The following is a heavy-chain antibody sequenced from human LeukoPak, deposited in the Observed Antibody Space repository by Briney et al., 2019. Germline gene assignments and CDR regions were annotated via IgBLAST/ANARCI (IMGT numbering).Heavy chain of an antibody. J-gene: IGHJ3*02. CDR2: ISSSSSYI. D-gene: IGHD2-21*02. CDR3: ARAVVVTTDAFDI. V-gene: IGHV3-21*01. CDR1: GFTFSSYS. Sequence: GGSLRPSCAASGFTFSSYSMNWVRQAPGKGLEWVSSISSSSSYIYYADSVKGRFTISRDNAKNSLYLQMNSLRAEDTAVYYCARAVVVTTDAFDIWGQGTMVTVSS.